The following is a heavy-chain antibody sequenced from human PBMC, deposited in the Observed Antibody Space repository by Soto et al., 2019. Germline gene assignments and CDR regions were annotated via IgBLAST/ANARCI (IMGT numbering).Heavy chain of an antibody. Sequence: EVQLVETGGGLIQPGGSLRLSCAVSGFFVSNNFMSWVRQAPGKGLEWVSVIYSGGNTFYADSVKGRFTISRDNSKNTLDLQMNSLRVEGTAVYYCARRSTFGDRRGPLDYWGQGTLVTVSS. D-gene: IGHD3-10*01. J-gene: IGHJ4*02. V-gene: IGHV3-53*02. CDR1: GFFVSNNF. CDR2: IYSGGNT. CDR3: ARRSTFGDRRGPLDY.